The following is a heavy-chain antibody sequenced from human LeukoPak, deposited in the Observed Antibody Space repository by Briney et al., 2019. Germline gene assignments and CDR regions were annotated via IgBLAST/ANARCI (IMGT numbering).Heavy chain of an antibody. Sequence: GGSLRLSCAASGFTFSSYAMHWVRQAPGKGLKWVAVISYDGSNKYYADSVKGRFTISRDNSKNTLYLQMNSLRAEDTAVYYCARGGRSSWFDYWGQGTLVTVSS. J-gene: IGHJ4*02. CDR2: ISYDGSNK. V-gene: IGHV3-30-3*01. CDR1: GFTFSSYA. D-gene: IGHD6-13*01. CDR3: ARGGRSSWFDY.